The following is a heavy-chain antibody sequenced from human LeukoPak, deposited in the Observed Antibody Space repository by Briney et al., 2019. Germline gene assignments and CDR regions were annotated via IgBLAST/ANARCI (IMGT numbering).Heavy chain of an antibody. D-gene: IGHD3-10*01. J-gene: IGHJ4*02. V-gene: IGHV1-18*01. CDR2: IRAYNGNT. CDR1: GYTFTSYG. Sequence: GASVKVSCKASGYTFTSYGISWVRQAPGPGLEGMGWIRAYNGNTNYAQKLQGRVTMTTDTSTSTAYMELRSLRSDDTAVYYCAGALEGSGSYSLPLYYWGQGTLVTVSS. CDR3: AGALEGSGSYSLPLYY.